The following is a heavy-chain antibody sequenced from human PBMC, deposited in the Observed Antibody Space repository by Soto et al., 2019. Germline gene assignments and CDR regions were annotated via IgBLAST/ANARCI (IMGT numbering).Heavy chain of an antibody. CDR1: GYNFTSYG. CDR3: ALASYYDFWSGYYRLDY. CDR2: IIPIFGTA. V-gene: IGHV1-69*06. D-gene: IGHD3-3*01. Sequence: GASVKVSCKASGYNFTSYGITWVRQAPGQGLEWMGGIIPIFGTANYAQKFQGRVTITADKSTSTAYMELSSLRSEDTAVYYCALASYYDFWSGYYRLDYWGQGTLVTVS. J-gene: IGHJ4*02.